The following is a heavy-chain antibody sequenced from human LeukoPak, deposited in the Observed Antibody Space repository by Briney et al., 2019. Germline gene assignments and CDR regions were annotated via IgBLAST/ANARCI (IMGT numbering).Heavy chain of an antibody. CDR1: GFTFSSYW. V-gene: IGHV3-74*01. J-gene: IGHJ6*03. CDR3: ARDGPLKDIVVVPAAVYSSSYYYYMDV. D-gene: IGHD2-2*01. CDR2: INSDGSST. Sequence: GGSLRLSCAASGFTFSSYWMHWVRQAPGKGLVWVSRINSDGSSTSYADSVKGRFTISRDNAKNTLYLQMNSLRAEDTAVYYCARDGPLKDIVVVPAAVYSSSYYYYMDVWGKGTTVTVSS.